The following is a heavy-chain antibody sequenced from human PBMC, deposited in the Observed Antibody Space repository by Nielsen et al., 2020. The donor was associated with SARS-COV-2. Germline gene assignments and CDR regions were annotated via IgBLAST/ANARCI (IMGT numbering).Heavy chain of an antibody. D-gene: IGHD1/OR15-1a*01. CDR3: ARPTVSGTVFYSYGMDV. J-gene: IGHJ6*02. CDR1: GFTFSSYA. CDR2: ISYDGSNK. Sequence: GESLKISCAASGFTFSSYAMHWVRQAPGKGLEWVAVISYDGSNKYYADSVKGRFTISRDSSKNMLFLQMDSLRSEDTAVYYCARPTVSGTVFYSYGMDVWGHGTTVTVS. V-gene: IGHV3-30-3*01.